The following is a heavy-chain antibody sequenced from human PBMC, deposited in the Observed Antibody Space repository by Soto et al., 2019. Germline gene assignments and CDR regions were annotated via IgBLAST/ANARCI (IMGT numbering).Heavy chain of an antibody. D-gene: IGHD3-10*01. CDR1: GGTFSSYA. CDR2: IIPIFGTA. Sequence: SVKVSCKASGGTFSSYAISWVRQAPGQGLEWMGGIIPIFGTANYAQKFQGRVTITADESTSTAYMELSSLRSEDTAVYYCARDPQKGSGSYYVPHWFDPWGQGTLVTVSS. CDR3: ARDPQKGSGSYYVPHWFDP. J-gene: IGHJ5*02. V-gene: IGHV1-69*13.